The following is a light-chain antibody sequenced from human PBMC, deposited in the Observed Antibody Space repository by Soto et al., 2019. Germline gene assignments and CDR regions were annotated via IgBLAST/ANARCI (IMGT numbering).Light chain of an antibody. J-gene: IGKJ1*01. CDR2: GAS. CDR3: QHFRNWPWT. CDR1: QSVSSSY. V-gene: IGKV3-20*01. Sequence: SVLTQSPGTLSLSPGERATLSCRASQSVSSSYLAWYQQKPGKAPRLLIYGASSRATGIPDRFSGSGSGTDFTLTISRLEPEDFAVDYCQHFRNWPWTFGQGTKVDI.